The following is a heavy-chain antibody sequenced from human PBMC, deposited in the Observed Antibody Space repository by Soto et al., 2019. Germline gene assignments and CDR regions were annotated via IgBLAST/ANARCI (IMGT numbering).Heavy chain of an antibody. CDR2: ISSSSRYT. D-gene: IGHD3-3*01. CDR1: GFTFSDYY. V-gene: IGHV3-11*06. CDR3: ARESGYDFWSGYYTETYGMDV. J-gene: IGHJ6*02. Sequence: GGSLRPSCAASGFTFSDYYMSWIRQAPGKGLEWVSYISSSSRYTNYADSVKGRFTISRDNAKNSLYLQMNSLRAEDTAVYYCARESGYDFWSGYYTETYGMDVWGQGTTVTVSS.